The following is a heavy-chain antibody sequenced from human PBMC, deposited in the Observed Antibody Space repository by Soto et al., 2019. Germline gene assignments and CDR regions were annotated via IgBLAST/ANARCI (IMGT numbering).Heavy chain of an antibody. V-gene: IGHV1-69*13. CDR2: IIPIFGTA. Sequence: SVKVSCKASGYTFTRSGISWVRQAPGQGLEWMGGIIPIFGTANYAQKFQGRVTITADESTSTAYMELSSLRSEDTAVYYCAREYRSSWTIIGSYYFDYCGQGNLVTVSS. CDR1: GYTFTRSG. D-gene: IGHD6-13*01. CDR3: AREYRSSWTIIGSYYFDY. J-gene: IGHJ4*02.